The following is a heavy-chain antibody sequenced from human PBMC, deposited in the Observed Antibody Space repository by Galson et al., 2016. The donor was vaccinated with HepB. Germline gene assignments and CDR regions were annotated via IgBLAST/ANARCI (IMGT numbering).Heavy chain of an antibody. J-gene: IGHJ4*02. CDR3: ARALWGQSCSSTSCVTGGLDY. D-gene: IGHD2-2*01. V-gene: IGHV3-64*04. Sequence: SLRLSCAGSGFTFSRYAMLWVRQAPGKGLEYVSSISSKGGSTYYADSMKGRLSISRDNSKNTMYLQMNSLRVEDTAVYYCARALWGQSCSSTSCVTGGLDYWGPGTLVTVSS. CDR2: ISSKGGST. CDR1: GFTFSRYA.